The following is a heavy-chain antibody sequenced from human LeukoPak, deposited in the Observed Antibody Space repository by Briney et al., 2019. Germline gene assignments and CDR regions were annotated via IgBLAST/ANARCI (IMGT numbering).Heavy chain of an antibody. CDR2: INHSGST. D-gene: IGHD2-15*01. CDR3: ARRTHVGDFDY. V-gene: IGHV4-34*01. CDR1: GGSFSGYY. J-gene: IGHJ4*02. Sequence: KASETLSLTCAVYGGSFSGYYWSWIRQPPGKGLEWIGEINHSGSTNYNPSLKSRVTISVDTSKNQFSLKLQSVTAADTAVYYCARRTHVGDFDYWGQGTLVTVPS.